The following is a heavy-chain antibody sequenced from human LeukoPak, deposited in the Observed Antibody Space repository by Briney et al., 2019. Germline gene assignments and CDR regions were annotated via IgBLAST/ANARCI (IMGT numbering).Heavy chain of an antibody. V-gene: IGHV4-34*01. D-gene: IGHD2/OR15-2a*01. J-gene: IGHJ2*01. Sequence: SSETLSLTCAVYGRSFSGYYWSWIRQPPGKGLEWIGEINHSGSTNYNPSLKSRVTISVDTSKNQVSLKLSSVTTADTAMYYCARVVLPRGGYFDIWGRGTPVTVSS. CDR1: GRSFSGYY. CDR2: INHSGST. CDR3: ARVVLPRGGYFDI.